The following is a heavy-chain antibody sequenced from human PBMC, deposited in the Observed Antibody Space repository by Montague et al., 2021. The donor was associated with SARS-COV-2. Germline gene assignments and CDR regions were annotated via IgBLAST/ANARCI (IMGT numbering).Heavy chain of an antibody. CDR3: ARVGRQQPVRLYCMDV. Sequence: SETLSLTCTVSGGSISSSSYYWGWIRQPPGKGLEWIGSIDYSGSTXHNPSLKSRVTISVDTSKNQFSLKLSSVTAADTAVYYCARVGRQQPVRLYCMDVWGQGTPVTVSS. D-gene: IGHD6-13*01. CDR1: GGSISSSSYY. J-gene: IGHJ6*02. V-gene: IGHV4-39*07. CDR2: IDYSGST.